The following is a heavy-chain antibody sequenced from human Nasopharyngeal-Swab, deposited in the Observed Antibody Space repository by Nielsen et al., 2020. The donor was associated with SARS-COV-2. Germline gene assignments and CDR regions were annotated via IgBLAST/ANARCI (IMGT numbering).Heavy chain of an antibody. CDR3: ARGLYGSGSYYSPFDY. J-gene: IGHJ4*02. Sequence: SETLSLTCAVYGGSFSGYYWSWIRQPPGKGLEWIGEINHSGSTNYNPSLKSRVTISVDTSKNQFSLKLSSVTAADTAVYYCARGLYGSGSYYSPFDYWGQGTLVIVSS. CDR1: GGSFSGYY. V-gene: IGHV4-34*01. CDR2: INHSGST. D-gene: IGHD3-10*01.